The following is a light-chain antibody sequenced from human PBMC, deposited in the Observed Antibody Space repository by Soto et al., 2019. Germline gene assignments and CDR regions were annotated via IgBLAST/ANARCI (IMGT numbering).Light chain of an antibody. J-gene: IGKJ1*01. CDR2: AAS. Sequence: DIQMTQSPSSVSASVGDRFTITCRASQGISSWLACYQQKPGKAPKRLIYAASSLQSGVPSRFSGSGSGTEFTLTISSLQPDDFATYYCQQYSTYPWTFGQGTKVDIK. CDR3: QQYSTYPWT. V-gene: IGKV1D-16*01. CDR1: QGISSW.